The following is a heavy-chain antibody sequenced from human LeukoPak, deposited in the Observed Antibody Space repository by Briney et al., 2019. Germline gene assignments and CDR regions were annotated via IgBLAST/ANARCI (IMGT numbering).Heavy chain of an antibody. J-gene: IGHJ4*02. Sequence: SVKVSCKASGGTFNTYAISWVRQAPGQGLEWMGGIIPIFGTANYAQKFQDRVTITADESTSTAYMELSRLRSDDTAVYYCARDSEIVATIDYFDYWGQGTLVTVSS. CDR2: IIPIFGTA. CDR1: GGTFNTYA. D-gene: IGHD5-12*01. CDR3: ARDSEIVATIDYFDY. V-gene: IGHV1-69*13.